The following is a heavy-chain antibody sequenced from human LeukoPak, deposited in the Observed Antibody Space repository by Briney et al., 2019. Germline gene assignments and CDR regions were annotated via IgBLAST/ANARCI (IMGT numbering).Heavy chain of an antibody. Sequence: PGGSLRLSCAASGFTFGDYGMSWVRQAPGKGLEWVSGINWNGGSTVYADSVKGRFTISRDNAKTSLYLQMNSLRAEDTALYYCARSVGYSSSWYVGYFDYWGQGTLVTVSS. CDR3: ARSVGYSSSWYVGYFDY. CDR1: GFTFGDYG. CDR2: INWNGGST. J-gene: IGHJ4*02. V-gene: IGHV3-20*04. D-gene: IGHD6-13*01.